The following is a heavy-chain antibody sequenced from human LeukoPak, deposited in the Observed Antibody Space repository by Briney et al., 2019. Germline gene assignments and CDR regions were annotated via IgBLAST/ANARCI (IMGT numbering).Heavy chain of an antibody. CDR2: VKYDGSTT. CDR3: ARDLDWLLFDY. D-gene: IGHD3-9*01. V-gene: IGHV3-74*01. Sequence: GGSLRLSCAASGFTFSAYWMHWVRQAPGKGLVWVSCVKYDGSTTTYADSVKGRFTISRDNGKNILYLQMNSLRVEDTAVYYCARDLDWLLFDYWGQGTLVTVSS. J-gene: IGHJ4*02. CDR1: GFTFSAYW.